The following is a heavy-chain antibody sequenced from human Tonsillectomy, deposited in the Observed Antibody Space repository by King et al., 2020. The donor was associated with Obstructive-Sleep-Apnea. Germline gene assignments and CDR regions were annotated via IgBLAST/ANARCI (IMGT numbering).Heavy chain of an antibody. V-gene: IGHV3-30-3*01. Sequence: VQLVESGGDVVQPGGSLRLSCAASGFTFSTYALHWVRQDPGKGLEWVAGISRDGFITEYADFVKGQFSISRDNSRNTLYLQWKRLRVEDTAVYFCARLRVTFGALPLWGRGTLVTVSA. CDR2: ISRDGFIT. CDR3: ARLRVTFGALPL. CDR1: GFTFSTYA. D-gene: IGHD4-23*01. J-gene: IGHJ2*01.